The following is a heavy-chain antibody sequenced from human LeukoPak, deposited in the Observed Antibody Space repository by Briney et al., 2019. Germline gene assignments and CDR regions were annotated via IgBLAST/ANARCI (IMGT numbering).Heavy chain of an antibody. V-gene: IGHV1-69*05. J-gene: IGHJ4*02. CDR1: GGTFSSYA. Sequence: SVKLSCKASGGTFSSYAISRVRQAPGQGLEWMGGIIPIFDTANYAQTFQGRATITTDESTSTAYMELSSLRSEDTAVYYCARSRDYYDSSGYYFGFDYWGQGTLVTVSS. D-gene: IGHD3-22*01. CDR2: IIPIFDTA. CDR3: ARSRDYYDSSGYYFGFDY.